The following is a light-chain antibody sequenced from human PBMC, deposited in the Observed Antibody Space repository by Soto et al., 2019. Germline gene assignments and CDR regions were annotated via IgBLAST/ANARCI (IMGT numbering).Light chain of an antibody. CDR3: QQYGSSPQT. CDR2: GAS. Sequence: EIVLTQSPATLSLSPGERATLSCRASQSVGSSLGWYQQKPGQAPRLLFYGASNRATGIPDRFSGSGFGTDFTLTITRLEPEDFAVYYCQQYGSSPQTFGPGTKVDIK. J-gene: IGKJ1*01. CDR1: QSVGSS. V-gene: IGKV3-20*01.